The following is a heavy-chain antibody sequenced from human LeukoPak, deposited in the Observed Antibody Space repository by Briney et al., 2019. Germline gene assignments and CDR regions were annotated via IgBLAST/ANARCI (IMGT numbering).Heavy chain of an antibody. J-gene: IGHJ4*02. CDR1: GYTFTSYA. Sequence: ASVKVSCKASGYTFTSYAMHWVRQAPGQRLEWMGWINAGNGNTKYSQKFQGRVTITRDTSASTAYMELSSLRSEDTAVYYCARTYSSSPGLPRKNFDYWGQGTLVTVSS. CDR3: ARTYSSSPGLPRKNFDY. V-gene: IGHV1-3*01. CDR2: INAGNGNT. D-gene: IGHD6-6*01.